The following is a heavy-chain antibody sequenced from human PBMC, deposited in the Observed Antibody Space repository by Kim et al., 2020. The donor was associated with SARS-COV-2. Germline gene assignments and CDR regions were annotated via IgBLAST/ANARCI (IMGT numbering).Heavy chain of an antibody. CDR1: GVTLSGSA. V-gene: IGHV3-73*01. D-gene: IGHD3-22*01. Sequence: GGSLRLSCAASGVTLSGSAVHWVRQAPGKGLEWVGRIRSERNDYATTYALSVEGRFTISRDESKNTAYLQMDSLKIEDTALYYCARTMGSYPDSAGYLYEIFDIWGQGTMVTVSS. J-gene: IGHJ3*02. CDR3: ARTMGSYPDSAGYLYEIFDI. CDR2: IRSERNDYAT.